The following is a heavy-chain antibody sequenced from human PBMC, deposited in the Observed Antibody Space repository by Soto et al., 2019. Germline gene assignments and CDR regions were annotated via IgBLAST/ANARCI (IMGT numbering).Heavy chain of an antibody. CDR1: GGSISSSSYY. CDR3: ASLQFTDWFDP. CDR2: VYYSGST. J-gene: IGHJ5*02. D-gene: IGHD1-1*01. V-gene: IGHV4-39*01. Sequence: SETLSLTXTVSGGSISSSSYYWGWIRQPPGKGLEWIGSVYYSGSTYYNPSLKSRFTISVDTSKSQFSLKLSSVTAADTAVYYCASLQFTDWFDPWGQGTLVTVSS.